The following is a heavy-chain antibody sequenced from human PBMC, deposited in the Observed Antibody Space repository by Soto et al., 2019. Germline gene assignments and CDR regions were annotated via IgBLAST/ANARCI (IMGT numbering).Heavy chain of an antibody. D-gene: IGHD2-2*01. V-gene: IGHV1-3*01. Sequence: ASVKVSCKASGCTLSTYAMHWVRQAPGQRPEWMGWINGGNGNTKYSQRFQGRVTITRDTSASTDYMELSSLTSEDTAVYYCARADCSSKTCYLYYGMDVWGQGNTVTVSS. CDR2: INGGNGNT. CDR1: GCTLSTYA. J-gene: IGHJ6*02. CDR3: ARADCSSKTCYLYYGMDV.